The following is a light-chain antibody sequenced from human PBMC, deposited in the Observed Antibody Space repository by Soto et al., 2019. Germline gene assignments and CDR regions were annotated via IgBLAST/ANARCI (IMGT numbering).Light chain of an antibody. Sequence: DIQMTQSPSSLSASVGDRVTITCRASQSISSYLNWYQQKPGKAPKLLFYAASSLQSWVPTRFSGSGSGTDYNLTISTLQPEDFATYYCQQSYSTPWTYCQGTKVEIK. V-gene: IGKV1-39*01. CDR2: AAS. J-gene: IGKJ1*01. CDR1: QSISSY. CDR3: QQSYSTPWT.